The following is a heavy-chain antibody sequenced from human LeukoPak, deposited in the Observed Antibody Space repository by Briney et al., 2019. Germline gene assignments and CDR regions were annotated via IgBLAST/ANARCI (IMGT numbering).Heavy chain of an antibody. CDR2: IYYSGST. CDR1: GGSISSYY. D-gene: IGHD4-17*01. V-gene: IGHV4-59*08. Sequence: ASETLSLTCTVSGGSISSYYWSWIRQPPGKGLEWIGYIYYSGSTNYNPSLRSRVTISVDTSKNQFSLKLSSVTAADTAVYYCARGGNYGDYDGYFDYWGQGTLVTVPS. J-gene: IGHJ4*02. CDR3: ARGGNYGDYDGYFDY.